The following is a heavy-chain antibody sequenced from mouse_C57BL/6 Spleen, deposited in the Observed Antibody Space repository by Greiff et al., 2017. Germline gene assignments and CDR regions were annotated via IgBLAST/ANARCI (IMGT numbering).Heavy chain of an antibody. CDR1: GYAFSSSW. Sequence: QVQLKQSGPELVKPGASVKISCKASGYAFSSSWMNWVKQRPGKGLEWIGRIYPGDGDTNYNGKFKGKATLTADKSSSTAYMQLSSLTSEDSAVYFCARYQRDAMDYWGQGTSVTVSS. CDR2: IYPGDGDT. V-gene: IGHV1-82*01. J-gene: IGHJ4*01. CDR3: ARYQRDAMDY.